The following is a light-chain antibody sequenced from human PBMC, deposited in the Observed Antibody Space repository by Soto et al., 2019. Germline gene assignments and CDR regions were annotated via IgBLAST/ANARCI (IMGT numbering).Light chain of an antibody. CDR3: CSYPGSHTWV. CDR2: DVS. CDR1: NSYIGNYNY. V-gene: IGLV2-11*01. Sequence: QSALTQPRSVSGSPGQSVTICTGTNSYIGNYNYVSWYQQHPGKAPKVMIYDVSKRPSGVPDRFSGSKSGNTASLTISGLQDEDEADYYCCSYPGSHTWVFGGGTKVTVL. J-gene: IGLJ3*02.